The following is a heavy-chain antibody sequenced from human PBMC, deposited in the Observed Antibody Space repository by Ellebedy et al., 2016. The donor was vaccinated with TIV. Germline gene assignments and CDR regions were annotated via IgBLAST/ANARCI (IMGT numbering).Heavy chain of an antibody. D-gene: IGHD6-19*01. Sequence: ASVKVSCXASGYTFTNYYLHWVRQAPGQGLEWMGVISPSGGGTNYAQKLQGRVSVTKDTSTSTVYMELRSLRTEDTAVYYCARGVSSGWHFDHWGQGTLVTVSS. CDR2: ISPSGGGT. J-gene: IGHJ4*02. CDR1: GYTFTNYY. CDR3: ARGVSSGWHFDH. V-gene: IGHV1-46*04.